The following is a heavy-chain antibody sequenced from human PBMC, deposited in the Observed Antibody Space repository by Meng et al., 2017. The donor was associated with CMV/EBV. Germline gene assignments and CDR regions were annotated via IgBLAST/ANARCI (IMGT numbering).Heavy chain of an antibody. D-gene: IGHD3-3*01. CDR1: GGSISSYY. Sequence: SETLSLTCTVSGGSISSYYWSWIRQPPGKGLEWIGYIYYSGSTNYNPSLKSRVTISVDTSKNQFSLKLSSVTAADTAVYYCARDQSDYDFWSGWSYGMDVWGQGTTVTVSS. J-gene: IGHJ6*02. CDR2: IYYSGST. CDR3: ARDQSDYDFWSGWSYGMDV. V-gene: IGHV4-59*01.